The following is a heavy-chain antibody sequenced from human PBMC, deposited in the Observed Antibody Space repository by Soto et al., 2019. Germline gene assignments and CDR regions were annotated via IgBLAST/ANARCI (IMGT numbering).Heavy chain of an antibody. CDR3: AKDPAYSGTTG. Sequence: PGGSLGLGCASSGFNFSIYAMSWVRQAPGKGLEWVSAISGSGGSTYYADSVKGRFTISRDNSKNTLYLQMNSLRAEDTAVYYCAKDPAYSGTTGWGQGTMVTVSS. J-gene: IGHJ4*02. V-gene: IGHV3-23*01. CDR2: ISGSGGST. D-gene: IGHD5-12*01. CDR1: GFNFSIYA.